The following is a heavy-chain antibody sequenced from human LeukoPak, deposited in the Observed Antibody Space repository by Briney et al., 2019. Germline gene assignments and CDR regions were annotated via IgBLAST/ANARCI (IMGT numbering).Heavy chain of an antibody. J-gene: IGHJ4*02. CDR1: GFTFSSYA. CDR2: ISYDGSNK. Sequence: PVGSLRLSCAASGFTFSSYAMSWVRQAPGKGLEWVAVISYDGSNKYYADSVKGRFTISRDNSKNTLYLQMNSLRAEDTAVYYCAKDDDYGDYIDYWGQGTLVTVSS. D-gene: IGHD4-17*01. V-gene: IGHV3-30*18. CDR3: AKDDDYGDYIDY.